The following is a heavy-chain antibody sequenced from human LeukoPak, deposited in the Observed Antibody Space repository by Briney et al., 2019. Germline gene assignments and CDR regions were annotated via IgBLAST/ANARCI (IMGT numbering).Heavy chain of an antibody. V-gene: IGHV4-39*01. J-gene: IGHJ4*02. CDR3: ARGGQWLVYYFDY. CDR2: IYYSGST. Sequence: SETLSLTCTVSGGSISSYYWGWIRQPPGKGLEWIGSIYYSGSTYYNPSLKSRVTISVDTSKNQFSLKLSSVTAADTAVYYCARGGQWLVYYFDYWGQGTLVAVSS. CDR1: GGSISSYY. D-gene: IGHD6-19*01.